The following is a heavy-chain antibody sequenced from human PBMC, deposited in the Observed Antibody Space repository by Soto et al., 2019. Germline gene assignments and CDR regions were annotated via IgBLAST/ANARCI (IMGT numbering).Heavy chain of an antibody. CDR1: GGSISSGDYY. CDR2: IYYSGII. J-gene: IGHJ4*02. V-gene: IGHV4-30-4*01. D-gene: IGHD4-17*01. CDR3: ARATFYGDYGMEIDY. Sequence: SETLSLTCTVSGGSISSGDYYWSWIRQPPGKGLEWIGYIYYSGIIYYNPSLKSRVTISVDTSKNQFSLKLSSVTAADTALYYCARATFYGDYGMEIDYWGQGTLVTVSS.